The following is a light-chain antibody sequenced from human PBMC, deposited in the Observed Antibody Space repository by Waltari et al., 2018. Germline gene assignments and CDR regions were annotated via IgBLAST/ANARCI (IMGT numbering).Light chain of an antibody. CDR3: QSYDSSLSGSV. CDR2: GNS. J-gene: IGLJ2*01. V-gene: IGLV1-40*01. Sequence: QSGLTQPPSVSGAPGQRVTISCTGSSSNIGAGYDVHWYQLLPGTAPKLLIYGNSNRPSGVPDRFSCSKSGTSASLAITGLQAEEEAGYYCQSYDSSLSGSVFGGGTKLTVL. CDR1: SSNIGAGYD.